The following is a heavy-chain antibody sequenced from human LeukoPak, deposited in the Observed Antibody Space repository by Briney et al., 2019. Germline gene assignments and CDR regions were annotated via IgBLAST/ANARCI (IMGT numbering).Heavy chain of an antibody. Sequence: GGSLRLSCAASGFTFSSYAMSWVRQAPGKGLEWVSAISGSGGSTYYADSVKGRFTISRDNPKNTLYLQMNSLRAEDTAVYYCAKHLRKVLRFLEWLPHDYWGQGTLVTVSS. J-gene: IGHJ4*02. D-gene: IGHD3-3*01. CDR2: ISGSGGST. CDR1: GFTFSSYA. CDR3: AKHLRKVLRFLEWLPHDY. V-gene: IGHV3-23*01.